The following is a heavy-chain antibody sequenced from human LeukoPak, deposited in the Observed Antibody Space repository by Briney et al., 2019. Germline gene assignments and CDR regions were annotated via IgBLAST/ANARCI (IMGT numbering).Heavy chain of an antibody. J-gene: IGHJ5*02. CDR1: GASISSHY. Sequence: PSETLSLTCTVSGASISSHYWRWIRQSPGKGLEWIGYISYSGITNYNPSLKSRVTISVDTSKNHFSLRLSSVTAADTAVYYCASRAHCSGGSCYGNWFDPWGQGTLVTVSS. CDR2: ISYSGIT. V-gene: IGHV4-59*11. D-gene: IGHD2-15*01. CDR3: ASRAHCSGGSCYGNWFDP.